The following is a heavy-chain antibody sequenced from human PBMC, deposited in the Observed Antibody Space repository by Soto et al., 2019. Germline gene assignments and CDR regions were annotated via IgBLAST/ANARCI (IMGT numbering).Heavy chain of an antibody. CDR3: ATTLRFLEWLLYSLRY. V-gene: IGHV1-24*01. Sequence: ASVKASCKVSGYTLTELSMHWVRQAPGKGLEWMGGFDPEDGETIYAQKFQGRVTMTEDTSTDTACMELSSLRSEDTAVYYCATTLRFLEWLLYSLRYWGRGTLVTVSS. D-gene: IGHD3-3*01. CDR1: GYTLTELS. CDR2: FDPEDGET. J-gene: IGHJ4*02.